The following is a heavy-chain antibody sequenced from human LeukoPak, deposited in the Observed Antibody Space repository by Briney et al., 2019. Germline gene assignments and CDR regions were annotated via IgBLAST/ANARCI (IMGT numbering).Heavy chain of an antibody. D-gene: IGHD3-9*01. Sequence: GGSLRLSCSASGFSASRKYMTWVRQAPGKGLEWVSFIYSGGTTYYADSVRGRFIISRDNSKNTLYLQMNSLRAEDTAVYYCAKSDYDILTGYLDYYGMDVWGQGITVTVSS. CDR2: IYSGGTT. CDR3: AKSDYDILTGYLDYYGMDV. V-gene: IGHV3-66*01. J-gene: IGHJ6*02. CDR1: GFSASRKY.